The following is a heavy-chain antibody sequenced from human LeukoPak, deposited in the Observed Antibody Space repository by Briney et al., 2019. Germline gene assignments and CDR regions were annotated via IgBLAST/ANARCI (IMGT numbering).Heavy chain of an antibody. D-gene: IGHD3-22*01. J-gene: IGHJ4*02. CDR1: GFTFSSYT. CDR2: ISGSGGST. CDR3: AGDSSGYYYGTNDY. Sequence: GGSLRLSCAASGFTFSSYTMSWVRQAPGKGLEWVSAISGSGGSTYYADSVKGRFTISRDNSKNTLYLQMNSLRAEDTAVYYCAGDSSGYYYGTNDYWGQGTLVTVSS. V-gene: IGHV3-23*01.